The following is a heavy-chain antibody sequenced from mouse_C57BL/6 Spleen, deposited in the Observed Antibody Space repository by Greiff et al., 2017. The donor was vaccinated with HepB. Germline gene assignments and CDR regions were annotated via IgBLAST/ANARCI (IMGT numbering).Heavy chain of an antibody. Sequence: EVKLQESGGGLVQPGGSLKLSCAASGFTFSDYYMYWVRQTPEKRLEWVAYISNGGGSTYYPDTVKGRFTISRDNAKNTLYLQMSRLKSEDTAMYYCARNYYGSRGYFDYWGQGTTLTVSS. CDR3: ARNYYGSRGYFDY. CDR2: ISNGGGST. J-gene: IGHJ2*01. V-gene: IGHV5-12*01. CDR1: GFTFSDYY. D-gene: IGHD1-1*01.